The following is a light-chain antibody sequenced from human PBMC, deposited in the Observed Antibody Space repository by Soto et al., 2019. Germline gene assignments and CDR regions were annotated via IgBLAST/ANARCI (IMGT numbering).Light chain of an antibody. CDR2: GAS. Sequence: EIVMTQSPATRSLSPGERAALSCRASQSINSELGWYQQKPGQPPRLLIYGASTRATGVPARFTGSESGSEFTLTISGLQSEDFAVYYCQQGHNWPLTFGQGTRLEI. J-gene: IGKJ2*01. CDR1: QSINSE. CDR3: QQGHNWPLT. V-gene: IGKV3-15*01.